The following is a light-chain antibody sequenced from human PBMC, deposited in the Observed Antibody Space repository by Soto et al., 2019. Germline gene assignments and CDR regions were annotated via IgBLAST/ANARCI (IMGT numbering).Light chain of an antibody. CDR1: NSNIGSNP. CDR2: SNY. Sequence: QSALTQPPSASGTPGHRVTISCSGSNSNIGSNPVHWYQQFPGTAPKVLIYSNYQRPSGVPDRFSGSKSGTSASLAISGLQSEDEADYYCAAWDDRLSDLLFGGGTKVTVL. V-gene: IGLV1-44*01. J-gene: IGLJ2*01. CDR3: AAWDDRLSDLL.